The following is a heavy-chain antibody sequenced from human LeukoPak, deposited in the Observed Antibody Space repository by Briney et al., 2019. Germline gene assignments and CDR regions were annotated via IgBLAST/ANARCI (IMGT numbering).Heavy chain of an antibody. CDR1: GGSISSLY. V-gene: IGHV4-59*08. CDR3: ARHRAYSSSSPFDY. CDR2: IYYTGST. J-gene: IGHJ4*02. Sequence: SETLPVPRSVSGGSISSLYWSWIRQPPGKGLEWIGYIYYTGSTNYNPSLKSRVTMFVDMSKNQFSLRLSSVTAADTAVYYCARHRAYSSSSPFDYWGQGPLVSVSS. D-gene: IGHD6-6*01.